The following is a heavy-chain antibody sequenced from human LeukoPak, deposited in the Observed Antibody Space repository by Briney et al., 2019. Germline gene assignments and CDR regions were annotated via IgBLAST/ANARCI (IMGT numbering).Heavy chain of an antibody. J-gene: IGHJ6*03. D-gene: IGHD6-6*01. V-gene: IGHV3-30*02. CDR3: ASKGSGSSPQYYYYYYMDV. CDR1: GFTFSSYG. Sequence: GGSLRLSCAASGFTFSSYGMHWVRQAPGKGLEWVAFIRYDGSNKYYADSVKGRFTISRDNSKNTLYLQMNSLRAEDAAVYYCASKGSGSSPQYYYYYYMDVWGKGTTVTVSS. CDR2: IRYDGSNK.